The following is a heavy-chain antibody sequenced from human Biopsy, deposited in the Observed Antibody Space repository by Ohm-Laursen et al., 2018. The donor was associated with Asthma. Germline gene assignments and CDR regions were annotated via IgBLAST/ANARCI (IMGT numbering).Heavy chain of an antibody. Sequence: SAYASCKLSGYSLTDLSMHWVRQAPGQGPGWRGGHDHEEGGTVNARRFQGRVTMTEDNSTDTAYMELSSLSSDDTAVYYCASDFPKDYVRYNFQFWGQGTLVTVSS. D-gene: IGHD4-17*01. CDR1: GYSLTDLS. CDR2: HDHEEGGT. J-gene: IGHJ4*02. CDR3: ASDFPKDYVRYNFQF. V-gene: IGHV1-24*01.